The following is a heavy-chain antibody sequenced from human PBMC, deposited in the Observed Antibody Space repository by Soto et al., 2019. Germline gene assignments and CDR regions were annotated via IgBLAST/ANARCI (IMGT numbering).Heavy chain of an antibody. CDR1: GGSVSSDKYL. J-gene: IGHJ3*02. Sequence: QVQLQESGPRLVKPSETLTLKCTVSGGSVSSDKYLWGWIRQPPGKGLEWVASIRYGGATSGTTFYNPSLGGSLTISLDTSADQVSLRLTSVTATDTAVYYCARHDDHRSPPLGFHIWGQGTLVTVSS. V-gene: IGHV4-39*01. D-gene: IGHD3-10*01. CDR2: IRYGGATSGTT. CDR3: ARHDDHRSPPLGFHI.